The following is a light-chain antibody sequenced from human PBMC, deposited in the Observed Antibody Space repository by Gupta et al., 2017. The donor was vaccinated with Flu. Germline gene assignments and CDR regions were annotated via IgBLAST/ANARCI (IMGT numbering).Light chain of an antibody. V-gene: IGLV7-46*01. Sequence: QAVVPPEPSLTVSPGGTVPLTCGSSTGAVTNGHYPYWFQQKPGQPPRTLIYDTNTNHPWTPPRFSGSPPGGKAALTLAGAQAEDEDEYYCLLSDNDVGVFGGGTKLTVL. CDR2: DTN. CDR3: LLSDNDVGV. J-gene: IGLJ2*01. CDR1: TGAVTNGHY.